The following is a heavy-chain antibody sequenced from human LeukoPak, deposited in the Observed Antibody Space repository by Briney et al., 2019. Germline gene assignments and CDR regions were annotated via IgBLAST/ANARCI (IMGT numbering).Heavy chain of an antibody. J-gene: IGHJ4*02. D-gene: IGHD3-22*01. CDR2: IWYDGSNK. Sequence: HPGGSLRLSCAASGFTFSSYGMHWVRQAPGKGLEWVAVIWYDGSNKYYADSVKGRFTISRDNSKNTLYLQMNSLRAEDTAVYYCANQYYYDSSGYYPFGYWGQGTLVTVSS. CDR1: GFTFSSYG. CDR3: ANQYYYDSSGYYPFGY. V-gene: IGHV3-33*06.